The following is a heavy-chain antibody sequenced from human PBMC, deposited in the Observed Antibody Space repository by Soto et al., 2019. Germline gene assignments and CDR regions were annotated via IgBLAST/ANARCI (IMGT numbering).Heavy chain of an antibody. Sequence: GGSLRLSCAASGFTFSSYAMSWVRQAPGKGLEWVSAISGSGGSTYYADSVKGRFTISRDNSKNTLYLQMNSLRAEDTAVYYCAKTPGYCSGGSCYSGVDTDGMDVWGQGTTVTVS. J-gene: IGHJ6*02. V-gene: IGHV3-23*01. CDR2: ISGSGGST. CDR1: GFTFSSYA. D-gene: IGHD2-15*01. CDR3: AKTPGYCSGGSCYSGVDTDGMDV.